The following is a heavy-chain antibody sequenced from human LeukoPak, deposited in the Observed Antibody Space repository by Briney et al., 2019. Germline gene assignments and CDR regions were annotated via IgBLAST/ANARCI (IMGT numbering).Heavy chain of an antibody. V-gene: IGHV3-23*01. CDR3: AKDLHNDCRFDY. CDR2: ISGSGDTT. D-gene: IGHD2-21*02. CDR1: GFTFNIYA. Sequence: PGGSLRLSCAASGFTFNIYAMSWVRQAPGKGLEWVSLISGSGDTTYYADSVKGRFTISRDNSKNTLYLQMNTLRAEDTAVYYCAKDLHNDCRFDYWGQGTLVTVSS. J-gene: IGHJ4*02.